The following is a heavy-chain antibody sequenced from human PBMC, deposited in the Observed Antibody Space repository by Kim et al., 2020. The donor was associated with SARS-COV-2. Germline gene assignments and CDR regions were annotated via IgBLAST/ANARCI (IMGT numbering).Heavy chain of an antibody. CDR2: IYYSGST. V-gene: IGHV4-59*13. CDR3: ARDSRYSGYESRGANWFDP. Sequence: SETLSLTCTVSGGSISSYYWSWIRQPPGKGLEWIGYIYYSGSTNYNPSLKSRVTISVDTSKNQFSLKLSSVTAADTAVYYCARDSRYSGYESRGANWFDPWGQGTLVTVSS. D-gene: IGHD5-12*01. J-gene: IGHJ5*02. CDR1: GGSISSYY.